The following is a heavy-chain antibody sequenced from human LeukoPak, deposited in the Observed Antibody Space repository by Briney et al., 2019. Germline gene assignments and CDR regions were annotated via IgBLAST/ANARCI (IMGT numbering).Heavy chain of an antibody. J-gene: IGHJ4*02. D-gene: IGHD1-26*01. Sequence: SETLSLTCTVSGGSISSSSYYWGWIRQPPGKGLEWIGSIYYSGSTYYNPSLKSRVTISVDTSKNQFSLKLSSVTAADTAVYYCARRARLVGATRETYFDYWGQGTLVTVSS. CDR3: ARRARLVGATRETYFDY. CDR1: GGSISSSSYY. CDR2: IYYSGST. V-gene: IGHV4-39*01.